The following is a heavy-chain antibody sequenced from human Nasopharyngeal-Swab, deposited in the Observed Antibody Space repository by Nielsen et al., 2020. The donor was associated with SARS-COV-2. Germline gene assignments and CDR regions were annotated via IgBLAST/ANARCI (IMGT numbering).Heavy chain of an antibody. CDR2: INSDGSST. J-gene: IGHJ4*02. D-gene: IGHD3-10*02. CDR1: GFTLSSYW. Sequence: GESLKISCAASGFTLSSYWMHWVRQAPGKGLVWVSRINSDGSSTSYADSVKGRFTISRDNAKSTLYLQMNSLRAEDTAVYYCARVMFGESHPYFDYWGQGTLVTVSS. CDR3: ARVMFGESHPYFDY. V-gene: IGHV3-74*01.